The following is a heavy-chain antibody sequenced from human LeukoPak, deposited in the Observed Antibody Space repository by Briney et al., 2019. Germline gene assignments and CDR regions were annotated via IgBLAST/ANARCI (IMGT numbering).Heavy chain of an antibody. CDR1: GFSFSDYY. D-gene: IGHD4-17*01. CDR3: AREGYVNYGGKYYCGMDV. CDR2: ISSGGTTI. Sequence: GGSLRLSCAASGFSFSDYYMNWLRQAPGKGLEWVSYISSGGTTINYADSVKGRFTISRDNAKNSLFLQMNSLRAEDTAVYYCAREGYVNYGGKYYCGMDVWGQGTTVTVS. J-gene: IGHJ6*02. V-gene: IGHV3-11*01.